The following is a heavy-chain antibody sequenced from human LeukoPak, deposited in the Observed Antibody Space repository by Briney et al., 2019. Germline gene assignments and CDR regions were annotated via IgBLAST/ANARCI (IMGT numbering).Heavy chain of an antibody. D-gene: IGHD5-18*01. Sequence: SETLSLTCTVSGGSISSYYWSWIRQPPGKGLEWIGYIYYRGSTNYNPSLKSRVTISVDTSKNQFSLKLSSVTAADTAVYYCARHGYGYSYYFDYWGQGTLVTVSS. J-gene: IGHJ4*02. CDR2: IYYRGST. V-gene: IGHV4-59*08. CDR1: GGSISSYY. CDR3: ARHGYGYSYYFDY.